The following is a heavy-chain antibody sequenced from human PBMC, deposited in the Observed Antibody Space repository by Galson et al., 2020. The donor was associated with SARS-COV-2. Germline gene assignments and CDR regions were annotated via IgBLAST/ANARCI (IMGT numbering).Heavy chain of an antibody. CDR1: GFTFSDSP. V-gene: IGHV3-73*01. D-gene: IGHD6-13*01. J-gene: IGHJ3*02. CDR3: TRVPPYSSWFWDAFDI. Sequence: GGSLRLSCAASGFTFSDSPMHWVPQASGKGLEWVGRIRSKANSYATASAASVKCRSTISRDDSKNTAYLQMNSLKTEDTAVYYCTRVPPYSSWFWDAFDIWGQGTMVTVSS. CDR2: IRSKANSYAT.